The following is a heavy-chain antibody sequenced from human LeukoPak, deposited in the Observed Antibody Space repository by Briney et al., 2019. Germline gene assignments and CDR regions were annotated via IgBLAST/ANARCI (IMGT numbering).Heavy chain of an antibody. CDR2: IYTSGST. D-gene: IGHD4-17*01. Sequence: PSETLSLTCTVSGGSISSGSYYWSWIRQPAGKGLEWIGRIYTSGSTNYNPSLKSRVTISVDTSKNQFSLKLRSVTAADTAVYYCARDYGDYIDWFDPWGQGTLVTVSS. CDR1: GGSISSGSYY. V-gene: IGHV4-61*02. J-gene: IGHJ5*02. CDR3: ARDYGDYIDWFDP.